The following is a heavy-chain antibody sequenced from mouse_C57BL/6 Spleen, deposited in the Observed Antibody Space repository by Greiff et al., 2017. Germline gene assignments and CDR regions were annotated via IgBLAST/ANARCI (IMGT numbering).Heavy chain of an antibody. CDR3: ARRDYYAMDY. CDR2: IRNTANGYTP. V-gene: IGHV7-3*01. J-gene: IGHJ4*01. Sequence: DVQLVESGGGLVQPGGSLSLSCAASGFTFTDYYMSWVRQPPGKALELLGFIRNTANGYTPESSASVKGRFTIYRDNSQNILYRQMNALGAEDSATYYCARRDYYAMDYWGQGTSVTVSP. CDR1: GFTFTDYY.